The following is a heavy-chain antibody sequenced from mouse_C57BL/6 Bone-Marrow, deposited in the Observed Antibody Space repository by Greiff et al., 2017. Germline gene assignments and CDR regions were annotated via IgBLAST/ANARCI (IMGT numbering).Heavy chain of an antibody. Sequence: QVQLQQSGAELVRPGASVTLSCKASGYTFTDYEMHWVKQTPVHGLEWIGAIDPETGGTAYNQKFKGKAILTADKSSSTAYMELRSLTSEDSAVDYCTRGQLRGGFAYWGQGTLVTVSA. D-gene: IGHD3-2*02. CDR1: GYTFTDYE. J-gene: IGHJ3*01. V-gene: IGHV1-15*01. CDR2: IDPETGGT. CDR3: TRGQLRGGFAY.